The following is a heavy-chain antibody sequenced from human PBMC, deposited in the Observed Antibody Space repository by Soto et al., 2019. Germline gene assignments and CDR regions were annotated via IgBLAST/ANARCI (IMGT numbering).Heavy chain of an antibody. V-gene: IGHV4-34*01. CDR2: INHSGST. J-gene: IGHJ4*02. CDR3: ARAYYYGSGSYYTPVPFDY. CDR1: GGSFSGYY. D-gene: IGHD3-10*01. Sequence: LSLTCAVYGGSFSGYYWSWIRQPPGKGLEWIGEINHSGSTNYNPSLKSRVTISVDTSKNQFSLKLSSVTAADTAVYYCARAYYYGSGSYYTPVPFDYWGQGTRVTVSS.